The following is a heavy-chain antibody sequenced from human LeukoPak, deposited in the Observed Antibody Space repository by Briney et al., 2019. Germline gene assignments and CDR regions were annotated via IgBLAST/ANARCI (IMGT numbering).Heavy chain of an antibody. V-gene: IGHV5-51*01. CDR1: GSPFTSYW. CDR2: IYSGDSDS. CDR3: ARRFGTAAGYYFDY. D-gene: IGHD6-13*01. J-gene: IGHJ4*02. Sequence: GEPLQISSQGSGSPFTSYWIGWVRQMPAKGLEWMGIIYSGDSDSSYSPSFQGQVTISADKSISTAYLQWSILKASATAMYYCARRFGTAAGYYFDYWGQGTLVTVSS.